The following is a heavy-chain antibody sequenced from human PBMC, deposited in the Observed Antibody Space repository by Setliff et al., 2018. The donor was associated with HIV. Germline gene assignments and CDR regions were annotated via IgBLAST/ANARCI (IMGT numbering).Heavy chain of an antibody. CDR1: GDSVSRYS. V-gene: IGHV4-4*09. CDR2: VYANGET. D-gene: IGHD3-10*01. J-gene: IGHJ5*01. Sequence: PSETLSLTCTVSGDSVSRYSWNWIWQPPGKGLEWIGYVYANGETNYNPSLKSRVTMSADTSRNQFSLSLNSATAADTAVYFCARRKLQDSTITTSNWFDSWGQGILVTVSS. CDR3: ARRKLQDSTITTSNWFDS.